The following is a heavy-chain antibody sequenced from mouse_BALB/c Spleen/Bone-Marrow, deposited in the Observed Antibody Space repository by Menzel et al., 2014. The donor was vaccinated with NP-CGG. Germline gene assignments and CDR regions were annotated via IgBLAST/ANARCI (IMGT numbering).Heavy chain of an antibody. CDR2: IYPGDGDT. J-gene: IGHJ2*01. CDR1: GYAFSTYW. CDR3: ARGGISVDY. V-gene: IGHV1-80*01. Sequence: VKLMESGAELVRPGSSVKISCKSSGYAFSTYWINWVKQRPGQGLEWIGQIYPGDGDTVFNGKFKGKATLTADRSSNTAYMEFSSLTSEDSAVYFCARGGISVDYWGQGTTLTVSS.